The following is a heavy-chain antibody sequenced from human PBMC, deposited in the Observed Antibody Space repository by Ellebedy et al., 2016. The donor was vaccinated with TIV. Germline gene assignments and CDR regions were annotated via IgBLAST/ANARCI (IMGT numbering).Heavy chain of an antibody. D-gene: IGHD5/OR15-5a*01. V-gene: IGHV1-18*04. J-gene: IGHJ5*02. CDR3: TRGFYEKFDP. CDR1: GYTFTKYG. CDR2: ISGYNGDT. Sequence: ASVKVSCKASGYTFTKYGISWVRQAPGQGLEWMGWISGYNGDTNYAQKFQGRVTMTIDTSTSTVYMKLRSLSFDDTAVYYCTRGFYEKFDPWGQGTLVTVS.